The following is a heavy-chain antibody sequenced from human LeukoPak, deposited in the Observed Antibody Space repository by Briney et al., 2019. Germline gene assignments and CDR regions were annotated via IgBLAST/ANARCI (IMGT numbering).Heavy chain of an antibody. CDR1: GYTFTGYY. V-gene: IGHV1-2*02. D-gene: IGHD5-18*01. CDR2: INPNSGGT. CDR3: ARDFSRYSSNWFDP. Sequence: ASVKVSCKASGYTFTGYYMHWVRQAPGQGLEWMGWINPNSGGTNYAQKFQGRVTMTRDTSISTAYMELSRLRSDDTAVYYCARDFSRYSSNWFDPWGQGTLVTVSS. J-gene: IGHJ5*02.